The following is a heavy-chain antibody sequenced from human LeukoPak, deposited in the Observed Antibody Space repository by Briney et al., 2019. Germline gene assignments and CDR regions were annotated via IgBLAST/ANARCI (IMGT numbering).Heavy chain of an antibody. Sequence: SQTLSLTCTVSGGSISSGDYYWSWIRQPPGKGLEWIGYIYYSGSTYFNPSLKSRVTISVDTSKNQFSLKLSSVTAADTAVYYCARGGTLATIATWGQGTLVTVSS. V-gene: IGHV4-30-4*08. D-gene: IGHD5-24*01. CDR2: IYYSGST. J-gene: IGHJ4*02. CDR3: ARGGTLATIAT. CDR1: GGSISSGDYY.